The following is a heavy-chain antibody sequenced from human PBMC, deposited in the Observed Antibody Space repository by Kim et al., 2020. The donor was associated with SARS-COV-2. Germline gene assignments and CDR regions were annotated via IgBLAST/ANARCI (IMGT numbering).Heavy chain of an antibody. Sequence: GGSLRLSCAASGFTFSGSAMHWVRQASGKGLEWVGRIRSKANSYATAYAASVKGRFTISRDDSKNTAYLQMNSLKTEDTAVYYCTRPGTALVYRPKNCSSTSCYTGYYYYGMDVWGQGTTVTVSS. CDR3: TRPGTALVYRPKNCSSTSCYTGYYYYGMDV. CDR1: GFTFSGSA. V-gene: IGHV3-73*01. J-gene: IGHJ6*02. CDR2: IRSKANSYAT. D-gene: IGHD2-2*02.